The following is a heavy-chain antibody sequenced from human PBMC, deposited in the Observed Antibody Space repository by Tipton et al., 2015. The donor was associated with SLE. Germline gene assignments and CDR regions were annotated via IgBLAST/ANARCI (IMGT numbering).Heavy chain of an antibody. J-gene: IGHJ4*02. Sequence: SLRLSCAASGFTFSSYEMNWVRQAPGKGLEWVSYISSSGSTIYYADSVKGRFTISRDNSKNTLYLQMNSLRAEDTAVYYCASAILWWSMDYWGQGTLVTVSS. D-gene: IGHD2-15*01. CDR1: GFTFSSYE. V-gene: IGHV3-48*03. CDR2: ISSSGSTI. CDR3: ASAILWWSMDY.